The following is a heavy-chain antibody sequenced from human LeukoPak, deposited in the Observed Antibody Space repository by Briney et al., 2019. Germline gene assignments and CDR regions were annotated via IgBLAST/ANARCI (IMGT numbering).Heavy chain of an antibody. J-gene: IGHJ6*04. V-gene: IGHV3-48*03. D-gene: IGHD2-15*01. Sequence: GGSLRLSCAASGFTFSSYEMNWVRQAPGKGLEGVSYIRSSGSTIYYADSVKGRFTISRDNAKNSLYLQMNSLGAEDTAVYYCARDLVVVVAATQWYYYGMDVWGKGTTVTVSS. CDR3: ARDLVVVVAATQWYYYGMDV. CDR2: IRSSGSTI. CDR1: GFTFSSYE.